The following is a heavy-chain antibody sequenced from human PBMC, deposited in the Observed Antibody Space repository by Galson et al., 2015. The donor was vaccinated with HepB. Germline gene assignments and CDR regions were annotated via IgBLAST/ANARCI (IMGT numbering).Heavy chain of an antibody. CDR1: GFSLTTNGMG. D-gene: IGHD6-19*01. V-gene: IGHV2-5*01. Sequence: PALVKPTQTLTLTCTFSGFSLTTNGMGVGWIRQPPGKALEWLALIYWNYDKRYSPSLKTRLTITEDSPKNQVVLTMTNMDPEDTGTYYCAHRAVASWIYFDYWGQGTVVTVSS. J-gene: IGHJ4*02. CDR3: AHRAVASWIYFDY. CDR2: IYWNYDK.